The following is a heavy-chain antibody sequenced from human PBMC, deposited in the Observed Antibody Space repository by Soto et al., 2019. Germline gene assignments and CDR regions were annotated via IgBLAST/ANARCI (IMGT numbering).Heavy chain of an antibody. CDR1: GFTFSSYG. D-gene: IGHD2-21*02. CDR2: IWYDGSNK. CDR3: ARDQVVVTNNWFDP. V-gene: IGHV3-33*01. Sequence: QVQLVESGGGVVQPGRSLRLSCAASGFTFSSYGMHWVRQAAGKGLEWVAVIWYDGSNKYYADSVKGRFTISRDNSKKTLYLQMNCLRAEDTAVYYCARDQVVVTNNWFDPWGQGTLVTVSS. J-gene: IGHJ5*02.